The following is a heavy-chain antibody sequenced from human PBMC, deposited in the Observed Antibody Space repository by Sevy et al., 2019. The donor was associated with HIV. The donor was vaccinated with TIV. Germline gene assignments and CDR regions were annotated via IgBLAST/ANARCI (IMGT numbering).Heavy chain of an antibody. CDR1: GYTFTNYY. Sequence: ASVKVSCKASGYTFTNYYIHWVRQAPGQGLEWMGVINPSGGSTSYAQKFQGRVTMTRDTSTRTVYMELSSLRSEDTAVYYCARGDGTGWWFDYWGQGTLVTVSS. J-gene: IGHJ4*02. V-gene: IGHV1-46*03. D-gene: IGHD2-2*01. CDR2: INPSGGST. CDR3: ARGDGTGWWFDY.